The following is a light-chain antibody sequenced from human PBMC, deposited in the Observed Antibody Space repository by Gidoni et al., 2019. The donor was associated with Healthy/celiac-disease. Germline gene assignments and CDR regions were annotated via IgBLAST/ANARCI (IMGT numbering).Light chain of an antibody. Sequence: IQMTQSPSSLSASVGDRVTITCQASQDISNYLNWYQQKTGQAPKLLIYDASNLETGVPSRFSGSGSGTDFTFTISSLQPEDIAIYYCQQYDNFPLTFGGGTKVEIK. CDR2: DAS. V-gene: IGKV1-33*01. CDR3: QQYDNFPLT. CDR1: QDISNY. J-gene: IGKJ4*01.